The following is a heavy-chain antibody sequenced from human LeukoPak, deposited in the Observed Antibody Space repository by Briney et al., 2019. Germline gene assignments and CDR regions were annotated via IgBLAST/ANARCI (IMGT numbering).Heavy chain of an antibody. V-gene: IGHV4-39*01. Sequence: PSETLSLTCTVSGGSVNSYYLSWIRQPPGKGLEWIGSIYYSGSTYYNPSLKSRVTISVDTSKNQFSLKLSSVTAADTAVYYCARLPTDSSVDYWGQGTLVTVSS. CDR1: GGSVNSYY. CDR2: IYYSGST. J-gene: IGHJ4*02. CDR3: ARLPTDSSVDY. D-gene: IGHD3-22*01.